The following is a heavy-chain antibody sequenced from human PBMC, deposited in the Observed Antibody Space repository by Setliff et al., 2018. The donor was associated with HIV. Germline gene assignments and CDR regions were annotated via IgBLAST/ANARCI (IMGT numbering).Heavy chain of an antibody. J-gene: IGHJ4*01. CDR3: ARQTSYDRGYSYWFDE. D-gene: IGHD5-18*01. CDR1: GGSISNGNYY. CDR2: GVNSGRS. Sequence: PSETLSLTCTVSGGSISNGNYYWAWIRQSPGKGLEWTGSGVNSGRSYYNPSLKSRVTVSVDTSTNHLSLRLTSVTAADTAVYYCARQTSYDRGYSYWFDEWGHGTLVTVSS. V-gene: IGHV4-39*01.